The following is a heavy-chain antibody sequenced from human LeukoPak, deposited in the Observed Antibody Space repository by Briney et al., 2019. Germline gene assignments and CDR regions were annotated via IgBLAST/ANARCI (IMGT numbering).Heavy chain of an antibody. CDR3: AKAGGRGYSGYDDY. CDR1: GFTFSSYA. Sequence: GGSLRLSCAASGFTFSSYAMSWVRQAPGKGLEWVSAISGSGGSTYYADSVKGRLTISRDNSKNTLYLQMNSLRAEDTAVYYCAKAGGRGYSGYDDYWGQGTLVTVSS. D-gene: IGHD5-12*01. V-gene: IGHV3-23*01. J-gene: IGHJ4*02. CDR2: ISGSGGST.